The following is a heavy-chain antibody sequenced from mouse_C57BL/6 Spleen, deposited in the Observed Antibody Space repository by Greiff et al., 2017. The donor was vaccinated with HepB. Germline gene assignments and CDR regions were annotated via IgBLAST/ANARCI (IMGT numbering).Heavy chain of an antibody. CDR2: FYPGSGSI. CDR3: ARHDDPGYYGSSPMDY. CDR1: GYTFTEYT. Sequence: VQLQQSGAELVKPGASVKLSCKASGYTFTEYTIHWVKQRSGQGLEWIGWFYPGSGSIKYNEKFRDKATLTADKSSSTVYMGLSRLTSEDSAVYFCARHDDPGYYGSSPMDYWGQGTSVTVSS. J-gene: IGHJ4*01. D-gene: IGHD1-1*01. V-gene: IGHV1-62-2*01.